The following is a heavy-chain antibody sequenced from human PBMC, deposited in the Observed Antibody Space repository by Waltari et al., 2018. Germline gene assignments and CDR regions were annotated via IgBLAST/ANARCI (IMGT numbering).Heavy chain of an antibody. Sequence: QVQLVESGGGVVQPGRSLRLSCAASAFTFSSYGMHWVRQAPGKGLEWVAVIWYDGSNKYYADSVKGRFTISRDNSKNTLYLQMNSLRAEDTAMYYCAKDRGSGWSYDAFDIWGQGTMVTVSS. CDR3: AKDRGSGWSYDAFDI. D-gene: IGHD6-19*01. J-gene: IGHJ3*02. CDR1: AFTFSSYG. CDR2: IWYDGSNK. V-gene: IGHV3-30*18.